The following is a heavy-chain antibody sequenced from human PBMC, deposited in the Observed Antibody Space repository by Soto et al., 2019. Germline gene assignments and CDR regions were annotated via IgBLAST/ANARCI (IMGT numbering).Heavy chain of an antibody. D-gene: IGHD3-3*01. J-gene: IGHJ4*02. CDR2: IYYSGST. Sequence: TSETLSLTCTVSGGSISSYYWSWIRQPPGKGLEWIGYIYYSGSTSYNPSLKSRVTISVDTSKNQFSLKLSSVTAADTAVYYCAKDHYTDGWPTFDYWGQGALVTVSS. V-gene: IGHV4-59*01. CDR1: GGSISSYY. CDR3: AKDHYTDGWPTFDY.